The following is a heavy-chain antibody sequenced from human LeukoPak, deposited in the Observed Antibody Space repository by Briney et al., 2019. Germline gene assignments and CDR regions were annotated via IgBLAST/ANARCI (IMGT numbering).Heavy chain of an antibody. V-gene: IGHV4-59*08. J-gene: IGHJ4*02. CDR2: IYYSGST. CDR1: GGSISSYY. Sequence: SETLSLTCTVSGGSISSYYWTWIRQPPGKGLEWIGYIYYSGSTKYNPSLKSRVTISVDTSKNQFSLRLSSVTAADTAVYYCARAQVGIVGATEFAYWGQGTLVTASS. CDR3: ARAQVGIVGATEFAY. D-gene: IGHD1-26*01.